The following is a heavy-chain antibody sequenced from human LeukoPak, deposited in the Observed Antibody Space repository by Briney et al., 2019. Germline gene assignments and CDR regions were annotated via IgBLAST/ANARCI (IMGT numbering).Heavy chain of an antibody. CDR3: ARGPSIAARYDALDI. D-gene: IGHD6-6*01. CDR1: EFTFTSYE. J-gene: IGHJ3*02. CDR2: ISSSGNTI. V-gene: IGHV3-48*03. Sequence: GGSLRLSCAASEFTFTSYELNWVRQAPGKGLEWVSYISSSGNTISYADSVKGRFTISRDNAKNSLYLQVISLRAEDTAVYYCARGPSIAARYDALDIWGQGTMVTVSS.